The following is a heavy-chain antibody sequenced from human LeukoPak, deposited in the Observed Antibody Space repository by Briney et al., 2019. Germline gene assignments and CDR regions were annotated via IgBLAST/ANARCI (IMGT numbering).Heavy chain of an antibody. J-gene: IGHJ4*02. CDR1: GYSISSAYY. CDR2: IYHSGST. Sequence: SETLSLTCNVSGYSISSAYYWGWIRQPPGKGLEWIGNIYHSGSTYYNPSLKSRVTISVDTSKNQFSLKLSSVTAADTAVYYCARDGTNSSSWPYYFDYWGQGTLVTVSS. CDR3: ARDGTNSSSWPYYFDY. D-gene: IGHD6-13*01. V-gene: IGHV4-38-2*02.